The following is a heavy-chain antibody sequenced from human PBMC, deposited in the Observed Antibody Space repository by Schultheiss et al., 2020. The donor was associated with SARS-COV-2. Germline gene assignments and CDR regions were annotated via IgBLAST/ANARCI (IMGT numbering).Heavy chain of an antibody. CDR1: GYSFTSYY. V-gene: IGHV1-46*01. CDR3: ARGPSGMDV. CDR2: ISPTGGTT. Sequence: GGSLRLSCKASGYSFTSYYIHWVRQAPGQGLEWMGIISPTGGTTRYAQKIQGRVSMTRDTSTSTVYMELRSLRSEDTAVYYCARGPSGMDVWGQGTTVTVSS. J-gene: IGHJ6*02.